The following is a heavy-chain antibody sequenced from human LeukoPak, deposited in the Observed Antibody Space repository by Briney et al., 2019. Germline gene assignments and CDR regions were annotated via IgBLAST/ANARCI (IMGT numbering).Heavy chain of an antibody. CDR2: ISSSSSYI. D-gene: IGHD2-2*01. CDR1: GFTFSSYS. V-gene: IGHV3-21*01. CDR3: ARGVRYCSSTSCYADQINDWFDP. J-gene: IGHJ5*02. Sequence: GGSLRLSCAASGFTFSSYSMNWVRQAPGKGLVWVSSISSSSSYIYYADSVKGRFTISRDNAKNSLYLQMNSLRAEDTAVYYCARGVRYCSSTSCYADQINDWFDPWGQGTLVTVSS.